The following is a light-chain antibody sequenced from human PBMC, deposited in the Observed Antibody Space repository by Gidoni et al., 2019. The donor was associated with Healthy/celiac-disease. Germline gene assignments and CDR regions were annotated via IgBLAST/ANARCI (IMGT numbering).Light chain of an antibody. CDR1: QGISSA. Sequence: AIQLTQSPSSLSASVGDRVTITCRASQGISSALAWYQQKQGKAPKLLIYDASSLESGVPSRFSGSGSGTDFTLTISSLQPEDFATYYCQQFNSYPPYTFGQXTKLEIK. CDR3: QQFNSYPPYT. J-gene: IGKJ2*01. CDR2: DAS. V-gene: IGKV1-13*02.